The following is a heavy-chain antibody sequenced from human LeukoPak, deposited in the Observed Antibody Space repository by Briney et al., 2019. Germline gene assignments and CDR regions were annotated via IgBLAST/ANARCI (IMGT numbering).Heavy chain of an antibody. V-gene: IGHV3-23*01. D-gene: IGHD2-15*01. CDR2: ISGSDGTT. J-gene: IGHJ4*02. CDR3: AKDSYCSGGSCYQDNFDY. Sequence: PGGSLRLSCAASGFSFSSYAMSWVRQAPGKGLEWVSHISGSDGTTYYVDSVKGRFTISRDNSKNTLYLQMNSLRAADTAIYYCAKDSYCSGGSCYQDNFDYWGQGTLVTVSS. CDR1: GFSFSSYA.